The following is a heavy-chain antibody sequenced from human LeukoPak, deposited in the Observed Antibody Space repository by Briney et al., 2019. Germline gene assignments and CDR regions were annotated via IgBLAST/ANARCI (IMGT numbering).Heavy chain of an antibody. V-gene: IGHV5-51*01. CDR1: GYTFTSYW. CDR3: ARRIGHSYFDL. Sequence: GESLKISCKGSGYTFTSYWIGWVRQMPGKGLEWMGIIYPAYLDAGYSPSFQGHVTFSVDKSNSTAFLQWSSLRASDSAMYYCARRIGHSYFDLWGRGTLVTVSS. J-gene: IGHJ2*01. CDR2: IYPAYLDA.